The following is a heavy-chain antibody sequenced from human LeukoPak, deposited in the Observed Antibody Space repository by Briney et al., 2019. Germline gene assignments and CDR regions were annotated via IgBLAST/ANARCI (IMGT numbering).Heavy chain of an antibody. CDR3: ARGEYSYGDYFEY. CDR2: ISSSSRYI. J-gene: IGHJ4*02. V-gene: IGHV3-21*01. D-gene: IGHD5-18*01. CDR1: VFTFRSYN. Sequence: GGSLRLSCAASVFTFRSYNMNWVGQAAGKGLDRVSSISSSSRYIYYADSVKGRFSISRDNAENSLYLQMNSLRAEDTAVYFCARGEYSYGDYFEYWGQGTLVTVSS.